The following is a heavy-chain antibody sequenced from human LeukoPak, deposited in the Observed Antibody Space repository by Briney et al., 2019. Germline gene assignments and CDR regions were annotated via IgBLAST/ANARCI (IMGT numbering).Heavy chain of an antibody. V-gene: IGHV3-23*01. CDR3: AKATLRSCSGVRSYPFDY. J-gene: IGHJ4*02. Sequence: PGGSPRLSCAASGFTFGTYAMNWVRHVPGKGLEWVSSITGGADSTYFADSVKGRFTISRDNSKNTLYLQMNILRAEDTAIYYCAKATLRSCSGVRSYPFDYWGQGTLVNVSS. CDR1: GFTFGTYA. D-gene: IGHD2-15*01. CDR2: ITGGADST.